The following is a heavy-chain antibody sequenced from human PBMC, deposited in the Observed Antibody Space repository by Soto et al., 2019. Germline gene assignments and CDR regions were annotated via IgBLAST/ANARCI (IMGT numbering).Heavy chain of an antibody. J-gene: IGHJ4*02. CDR2: SRGSGGST. D-gene: IGHD1-26*01. V-gene: IGHV3-23*01. CDR1: GFTFRSYA. CDR3: AEGAVGGGNYYGRQY. Sequence: GGSLRLSCAASGFTFRSYAMSWVRQAPGTGLEWVSGSRGSGGSTYYADSVKGRFTISRDNSKNTLYLQMNSWRDEDTVVYYGAEGAVGGGNYYGRQYCGRGTLGAVAS.